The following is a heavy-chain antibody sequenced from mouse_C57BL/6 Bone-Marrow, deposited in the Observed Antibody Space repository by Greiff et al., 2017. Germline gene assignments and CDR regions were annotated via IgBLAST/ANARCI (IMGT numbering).Heavy chain of an antibody. CDR1: GYTFTSYD. J-gene: IGHJ3*01. D-gene: IGHD2-4*01. CDR2: IYPRDGST. CDR3: ARADDYDGASWFAY. Sequence: LVESGPELVKPGASVKLSCKASGYTFTSYDINWVKQRPGQGLEWIGWIYPRDGSTKYNEKFKGKATLTVDTSSSTAYMELHSLTSEVSAVYFCARADDYDGASWFAYWGQGTLVTVSA. V-gene: IGHV1-85*01.